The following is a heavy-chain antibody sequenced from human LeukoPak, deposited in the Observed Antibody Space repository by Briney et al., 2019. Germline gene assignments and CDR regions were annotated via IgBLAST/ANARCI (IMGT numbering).Heavy chain of an antibody. D-gene: IGHD6-6*01. CDR1: GGSISSGSYY. J-gene: IGHJ4*02. Sequence: PSQTLSLTCTVSGGSISSGSYYWSWIRQPAGKGLEWIGRIYTSGSTNYNPSLKSRVTISVDTSKNQFSLKLSSVTAADTAVYYCARGPLGSSSDYWGQGTLVTVSS. V-gene: IGHV4-61*02. CDR3: ARGPLGSSSDY. CDR2: IYTSGST.